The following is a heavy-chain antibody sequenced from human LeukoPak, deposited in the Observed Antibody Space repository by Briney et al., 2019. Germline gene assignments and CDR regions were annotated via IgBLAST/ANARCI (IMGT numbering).Heavy chain of an antibody. CDR2: ISSSSSYI. D-gene: IGHD1-26*01. J-gene: IGHJ6*03. V-gene: IGHV3-21*01. Sequence: GGSLRLSCAASGFTFSSYSMNWVRQAPGKGLEWVSSISSSSSYIYYADSVKGRFTISRDNAKNSLYLQMNSLRAEDTAVYYCARYSGSYYAIDYYYYMDVWGKGTTVTVSS. CDR3: ARYSGSYYAIDYYYYMDV. CDR1: GFTFSSYS.